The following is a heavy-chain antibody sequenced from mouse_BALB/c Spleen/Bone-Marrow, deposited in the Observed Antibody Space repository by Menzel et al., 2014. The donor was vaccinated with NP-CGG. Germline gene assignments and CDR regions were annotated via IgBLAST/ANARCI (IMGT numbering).Heavy chain of an antibody. V-gene: IGHV5-4*02. Sequence: EVKLMESGGGLVKPGGSLKLSCAASGFTFSDYYMYWVRQTPEKRLEWVATISDGGTYTYYPDSVRGRFTISRDNAKNNLYLQMSSLKSEDTAMYYCAGKWEAMDYWGQGTSVTVSS. CDR3: AGKWEAMDY. CDR1: GFTFSDYY. D-gene: IGHD1-3*01. J-gene: IGHJ4*01. CDR2: ISDGGTYT.